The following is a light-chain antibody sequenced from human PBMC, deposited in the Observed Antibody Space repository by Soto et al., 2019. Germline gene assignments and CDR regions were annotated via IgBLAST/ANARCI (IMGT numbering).Light chain of an antibody. CDR3: QQYGDSLLT. CDR1: PSISSSY. V-gene: IGKV3-20*01. CDR2: HAS. J-gene: IGKJ4*01. Sequence: ENVLTQSPGTLSLSPGERATLSCRASPSISSSYLAWYQQKPGQTPRLLIYHASSRATGIPDRFSGSGSGTDFTLTISRLEPEDFAVYYCQQYGDSLLTFGGGTKVEIK.